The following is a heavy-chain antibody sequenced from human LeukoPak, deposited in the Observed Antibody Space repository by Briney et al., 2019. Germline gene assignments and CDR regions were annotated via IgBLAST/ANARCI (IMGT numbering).Heavy chain of an antibody. CDR1: GFTFSSYA. CDR3: ARGQQLVKTD. CDR2: IWYDGSIK. Sequence: SLRLSCAASGFTFSSYAMHWVRQAPGKGLEWVAVIWYDGSIKNYADSVKGRFTISRDNSKNTVYLQMDSLRAEDTALYYCARGQQLVKTDWGQGTLVTVSS. D-gene: IGHD6-13*01. J-gene: IGHJ4*02. V-gene: IGHV3-33*08.